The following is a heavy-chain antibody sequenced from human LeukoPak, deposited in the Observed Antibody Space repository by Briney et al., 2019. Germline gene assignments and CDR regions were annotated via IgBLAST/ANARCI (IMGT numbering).Heavy chain of an antibody. V-gene: IGHV4-39*07. CDR2: IYYSGST. CDR3: ARGFTRQQLDLGEIQH. Sequence: SETLSLTCTVSGGSISSSSYYWGWIRQPPGKGLEWIGSIYYSGSTYYNPSLKSRVTISVDTSKNQFSLKLSSVTAADTAVYYCARGFTRQQLDLGEIQHWGQGTLVTVSS. J-gene: IGHJ1*01. D-gene: IGHD6-13*01. CDR1: GGSISSSSYY.